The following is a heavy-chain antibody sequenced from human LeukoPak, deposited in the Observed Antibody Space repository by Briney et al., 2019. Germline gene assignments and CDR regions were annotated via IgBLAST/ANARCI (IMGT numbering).Heavy chain of an antibody. D-gene: IGHD2-15*01. V-gene: IGHV4-4*07. Sequence: SETLSLTCTVSGGSISSYYWSWIRQPAGKGLEWIGRIYTSGSTNYNPSLKSRVTMSVDTSKNQCSLKLRSVTAADTAVYYCARGVVAATRFDYWGQGTLVTVSP. CDR3: ARGVVAATRFDY. CDR2: IYTSGST. J-gene: IGHJ4*02. CDR1: GGSISSYY.